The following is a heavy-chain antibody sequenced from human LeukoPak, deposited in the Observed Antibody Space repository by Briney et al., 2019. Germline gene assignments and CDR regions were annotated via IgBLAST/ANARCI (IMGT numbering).Heavy chain of an antibody. Sequence: PGGSLRLSCAASGFTFSSYWMHWVRQAPGKGLVWVSRINSDGSSTSYADSVKGRFTISRDNAKNTLYLQMNSLRAEDTAVYYCARGGDYDYGDYRIDYWGQGTLVTVSS. J-gene: IGHJ4*02. D-gene: IGHD4-17*01. CDR3: ARGGDYDYGDYRIDY. V-gene: IGHV3-74*01. CDR2: INSDGSST. CDR1: GFTFSSYW.